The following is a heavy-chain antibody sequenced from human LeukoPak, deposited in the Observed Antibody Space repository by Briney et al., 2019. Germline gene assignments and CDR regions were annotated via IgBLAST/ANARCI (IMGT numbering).Heavy chain of an antibody. CDR1: GFTFSSYA. V-gene: IGHV3-30*04. D-gene: IGHD5-18*01. J-gene: IGHJ4*02. CDR3: ARVRGYSGSYFDY. Sequence: GGSLRLSCAASGFTFSSYAMHWVRQAPGKGLEWVVLISYDGSNKYYADSVKGRFTISRDNSKNTLYLQMNSLRAEDTAVYYCARVRGYSGSYFDYWGQGTLVTVSS. CDR2: ISYDGSNK.